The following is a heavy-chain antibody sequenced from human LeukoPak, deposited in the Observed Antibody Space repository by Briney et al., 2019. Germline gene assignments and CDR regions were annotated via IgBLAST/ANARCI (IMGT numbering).Heavy chain of an antibody. D-gene: IGHD6-19*01. Sequence: GRSLRLSCAASGFTFSSYWMNWVRQAPGKGLEWVSYISSSSSTIYYADSVKGRFTISRDNAKNSLYLQMNSLRAEDTAVYYCAGTYSSGSYYFDYWGQGTLVTVSS. CDR2: ISSSSSTI. CDR1: GFTFSSYW. CDR3: AGTYSSGSYYFDY. J-gene: IGHJ4*02. V-gene: IGHV3-48*04.